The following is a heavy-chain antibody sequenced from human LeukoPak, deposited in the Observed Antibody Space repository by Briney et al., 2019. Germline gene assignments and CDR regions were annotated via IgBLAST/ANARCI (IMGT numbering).Heavy chain of an antibody. D-gene: IGHD4-17*01. CDR3: ARGTSTVTATDAFDI. Sequence: SETLSLTCAVYGGSFSGYYWSWIRQPPGKGLERIGEINHSGSTNYNPSLKSRVTISVDTSKNQFSLKLSSVTAADTAVYYWARGTSTVTATDAFDIWGQGTMVTVSS. CDR1: GGSFSGYY. CDR2: INHSGST. V-gene: IGHV4-34*01. J-gene: IGHJ3*02.